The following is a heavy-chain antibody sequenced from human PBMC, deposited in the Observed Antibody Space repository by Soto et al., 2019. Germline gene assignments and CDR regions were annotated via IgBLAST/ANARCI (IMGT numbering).Heavy chain of an antibody. CDR1: GYTLTSYG. V-gene: IGHV1-18*01. CDR3: ARDAQPSLRFLEWFPMDV. J-gene: IGHJ6*02. D-gene: IGHD3-3*01. CDR2: ISAYNVNT. Sequence: GASVKVSCKASGYTLTSYGISWVRQAPGQRLEWLGWISAYNVNTNYAQKLQGRVTMTTDASTSTAYMELRSLRSDDTAVYYCARDAQPSLRFLEWFPMDVWGQGTTVTVSS.